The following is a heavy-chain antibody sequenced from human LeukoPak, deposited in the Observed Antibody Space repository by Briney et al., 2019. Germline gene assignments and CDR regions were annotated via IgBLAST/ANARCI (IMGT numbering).Heavy chain of an antibody. V-gene: IGHV3-7*01. J-gene: IGHJ3*02. CDR2: IKQDATEK. CDR1: GFTFSRYW. Sequence: GGSLRLSCAAPGFTFSRYWMSWVRQAPGKGLECVAIIKQDATEKYYVDSVKGRFTISRDNAKNSLYLQMNSLRAEDTAVYYCVRKGVFDIWGQGTVVTVPS. CDR3: VRKGVFDI.